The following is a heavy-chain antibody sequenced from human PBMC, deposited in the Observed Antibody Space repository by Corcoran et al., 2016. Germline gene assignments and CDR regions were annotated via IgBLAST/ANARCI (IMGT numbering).Heavy chain of an antibody. CDR2: IFSNDEK. CDR3: ARIIKVEMATIAFDY. V-gene: IGHV2-26*01. CDR1: GFSLSNARMG. D-gene: IGHD5-12*01. J-gene: IGHJ4*02. Sequence: QVTLKESGPVLVKPTETLTLTCTVSGFSLSNARMGVSWIRQPPGKALEWLAHIFSNDEKSYSTYLKSRLTISKDTSKSQVVLTMTNMDPVDTATYYCARIIKVEMATIAFDYWGQGTLVTVSS.